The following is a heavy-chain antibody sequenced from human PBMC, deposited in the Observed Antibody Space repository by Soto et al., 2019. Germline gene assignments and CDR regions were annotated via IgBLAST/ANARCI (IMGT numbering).Heavy chain of an antibody. CDR1: GYPVTAYY. D-gene: IGHD3-3*01. J-gene: IGHJ3*02. CDR2: INPATGAA. V-gene: IGHV1-2*02. CDR3: ARGGGVGVAGSAAVEM. Sequence: QLHLVHSGAVVKKPGASVTVSCSASGYPVTAYYMHWVRQAPGRGLEWMGGINPATGAAKYTQTFQGRVTTTRGTSTSTAFTALSGLTSEDTAVFYCARGGGVGVAGSAAVEMWGQGTVVTVSS.